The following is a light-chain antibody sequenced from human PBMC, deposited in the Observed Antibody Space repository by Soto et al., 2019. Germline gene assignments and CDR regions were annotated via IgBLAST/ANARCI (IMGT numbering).Light chain of an antibody. J-gene: IGLJ2*01. CDR2: EVR. Sequence: QSVLTQPASVSGSAGQSITISCSGTMRDVGAYNLVSWYQQHPGTAPKLIIYEVRNRPSGISSRFSGSRSGNTASLTISGLQSEDEGHYYFSAYTARSTLVFGG. CDR1: MRDVGAYNL. CDR3: SAYTARSTLV. V-gene: IGLV2-14*01.